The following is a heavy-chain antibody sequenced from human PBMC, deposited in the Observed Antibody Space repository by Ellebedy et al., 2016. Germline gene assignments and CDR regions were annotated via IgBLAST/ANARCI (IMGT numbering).Heavy chain of an antibody. CDR2: IIPSLDIA. V-gene: IGHV1-69*04. J-gene: IGHJ6*02. D-gene: IGHD5-24*01. CDR3: ARGNWTAWLQFYYSYDMDV. CDR1: GDTFSTYA. Sequence: ASVKVSCKTSGDTFSTYALSWARQAPGQGLEWMGRIIPSLDIATYAQKSQGRVTITADKSASTVYMELSSLRSEDTAVYYCARGNWTAWLQFYYSYDMDVWGQGTTVIVSS.